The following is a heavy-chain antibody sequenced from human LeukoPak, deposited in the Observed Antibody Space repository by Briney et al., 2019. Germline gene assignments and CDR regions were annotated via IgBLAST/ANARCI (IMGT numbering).Heavy chain of an antibody. V-gene: IGHV1-69*13. CDR3: ARAEVRGVIITSWFDP. J-gene: IGHJ5*02. CDR1: GGTFSSYT. Sequence: SVKVSCKASGGTFSSYTISWVRQAPGQGLEWMGGIIPIFGTANYAQKFQGRVTITADESTSTAYMELSSLRSEDTAVYYCARAEVRGVIITSWFDPWGQGTLVTVSS. CDR2: IIPIFGTA. D-gene: IGHD3-10*01.